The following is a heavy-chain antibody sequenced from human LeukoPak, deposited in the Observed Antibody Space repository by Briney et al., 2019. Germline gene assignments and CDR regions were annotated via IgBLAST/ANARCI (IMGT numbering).Heavy chain of an antibody. D-gene: IGHD6-19*01. CDR2: ISSSGSTI. CDR3: ARDSSGWYHWFDP. Sequence: GGSLRLSCAASGFTFSSYEMNWVRQAPGKGLDWISYISSSGSTIYYVDSVTGRFTISRDNAKNSLYLQMNSLRAEDTAVYYCARDSSGWYHWFDPWGQGTLVTVSS. CDR1: GFTFSSYE. J-gene: IGHJ5*02. V-gene: IGHV3-48*03.